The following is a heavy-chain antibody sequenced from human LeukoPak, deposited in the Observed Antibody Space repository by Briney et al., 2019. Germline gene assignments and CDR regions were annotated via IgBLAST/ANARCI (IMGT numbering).Heavy chain of an antibody. CDR1: GFTFDDYA. J-gene: IGHJ6*02. CDR2: ISWNSGSI. Sequence: GRSLRLYCAASGFTFDDYAIHWVRQPPGKGLEWVSGISWNSGSIDYADSVKGRFTISRDNVKNSLYLQMNSLKPEDTALYYCAKDVGATLSYGMDVWGQGTTVTVSS. V-gene: IGHV3-9*01. CDR3: AKDVGATLSYGMDV. D-gene: IGHD1-26*01.